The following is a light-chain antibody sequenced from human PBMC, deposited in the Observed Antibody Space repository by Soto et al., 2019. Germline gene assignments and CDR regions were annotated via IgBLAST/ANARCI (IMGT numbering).Light chain of an antibody. CDR1: QSVGYD. Sequence: ETVMTQSPAPLSVSPGERVTLSCRASQSVGYDVAWYQQKPGQPPRLLIYGASTRATDVPARFSGSGSGTDFTLTISSLQSEDFAVYYCQQYNSWPPWTFGQGTKVEIK. V-gene: IGKV3-15*01. CDR2: GAS. CDR3: QQYNSWPPWT. J-gene: IGKJ1*01.